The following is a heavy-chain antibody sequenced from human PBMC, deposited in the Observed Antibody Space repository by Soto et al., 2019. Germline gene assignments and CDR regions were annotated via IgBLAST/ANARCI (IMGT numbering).Heavy chain of an antibody. CDR3: ARERTASSDFDS. V-gene: IGHV3-66*01. Sequence: EVQLVESGGGLVQPGGSLRLSCAASGFTVSTYYMNWVRQAPGEGLEWVSVVYSGGTTYYADSVRGRFPISRDNSKRTLFLQMTSLRAEDTAVYYCARERTASSDFDSWGQGTLVTVSS. J-gene: IGHJ4*02. CDR1: GFTVSTYY. D-gene: IGHD1-26*01. CDR2: VYSGGTT.